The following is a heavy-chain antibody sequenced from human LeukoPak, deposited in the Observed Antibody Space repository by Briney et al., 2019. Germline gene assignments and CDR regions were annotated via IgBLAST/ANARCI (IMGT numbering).Heavy chain of an antibody. V-gene: IGHV4-39*07. CDR3: AKYTKVAAIYPFDY. CDR2: VSYSGST. CDR1: GGSISNNSYY. Sequence: SETLSLTCSVSGGSISNNSYYWGWIRQPPGKGLEWIGSVSYSGSTYYNPSLRGRVTISADTSKDQFSLKLSTMTAADTAVYYCAKYTKVAAIYPFDYCGQGTLVTVSS. J-gene: IGHJ4*02. D-gene: IGHD1-26*01.